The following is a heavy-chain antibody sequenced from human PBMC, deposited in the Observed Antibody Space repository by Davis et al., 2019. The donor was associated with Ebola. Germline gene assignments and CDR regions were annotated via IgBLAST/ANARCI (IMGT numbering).Heavy chain of an antibody. J-gene: IGHJ3*02. CDR3: ARWSSVAFDI. V-gene: IGHV4-31*03. Sequence: PSETLSLTCTVSGGSISSGGYFWSWIRQHPGKGLEWIGYIYYSGSTYYNPSLKSRVTISVDTSKNQFSLKLSSVTAADTAVYYCARWSSVAFDIWGQGTMVTVSS. CDR2: IYYSGST. D-gene: IGHD5/OR15-5a*01. CDR1: GGSISSGGYF.